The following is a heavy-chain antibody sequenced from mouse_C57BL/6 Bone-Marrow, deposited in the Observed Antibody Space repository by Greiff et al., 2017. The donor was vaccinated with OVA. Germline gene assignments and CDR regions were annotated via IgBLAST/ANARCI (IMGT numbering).Heavy chain of an antibody. CDR3: TTPLGYYYGSSPRYFDV. V-gene: IGHV1-5*01. J-gene: IGHJ1*03. CDR2: IYPGNSDT. Sequence: EVQLQESGTVLARPGASVKMSCKPSGYTFTSYWMHWVKQRPGQGLEWIGAIYPGNSDTSYNQKFKGKAKLTAVTSASTAYMGLSSLTNEDSAVYYCTTPLGYYYGSSPRYFDVWGTGTTVTVSS. D-gene: IGHD1-1*01. CDR1: GYTFTSYW.